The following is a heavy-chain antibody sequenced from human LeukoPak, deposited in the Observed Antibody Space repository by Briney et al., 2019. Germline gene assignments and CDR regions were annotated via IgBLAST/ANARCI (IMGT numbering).Heavy chain of an antibody. CDR2: IIPIFGTA. CDR3: ATGSYDILTGYYLSYDL. V-gene: IGHV1-69*13. CDR1: GYTFTSYA. J-gene: IGHJ2*01. D-gene: IGHD3-9*01. Sequence: SVKVSCKASGYTFTSYAISWVRQAPGQGLEWMGGIIPIFGTANYAQKFQGRVTITADESTSTAYMELSSLRSEDTAVYYCATGSYDILTGYYLSYDLWGRGTLVTVSS.